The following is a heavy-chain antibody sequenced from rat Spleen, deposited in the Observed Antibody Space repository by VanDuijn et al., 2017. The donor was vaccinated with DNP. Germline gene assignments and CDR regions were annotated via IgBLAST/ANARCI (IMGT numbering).Heavy chain of an antibody. CDR3: STLNSGTYDY. CDR1: GFTFSSYW. J-gene: IGHJ2*01. Sequence: EVQLVETGGGLVQPGRSLKLSCVASGFTFSSYWMYWIRQAPGKGLEWVASISYDGGNTYYRDSVKGRFTISRDNAKSNLYLQIDSLRSEDTATYYCSTLNSGTYDYWGQGVMVTVSS. D-gene: IGHD1-3*01. V-gene: IGHV5-58*01. CDR2: ISYDGGNT.